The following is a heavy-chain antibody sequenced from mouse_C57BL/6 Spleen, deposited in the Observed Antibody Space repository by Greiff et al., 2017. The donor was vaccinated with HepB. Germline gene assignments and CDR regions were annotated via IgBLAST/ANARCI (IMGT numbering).Heavy chain of an antibody. CDR2: IYPGDGDT. V-gene: IGHV1-82*01. CDR3: ANYGSSPYWYVDV. D-gene: IGHD1-1*01. Sequence: VQLQQSGPELVKPGASVKISCKASGYAFSSSWMNWVKQRPGKGLEWIGRIYPGDGDTNYNGKFKGKATLTADKSSSTAYMQLSSLTSEDSAVYFCANYGSSPYWYVDVWGTGTTVTVSS. CDR1: GYAFSSSW. J-gene: IGHJ1*03.